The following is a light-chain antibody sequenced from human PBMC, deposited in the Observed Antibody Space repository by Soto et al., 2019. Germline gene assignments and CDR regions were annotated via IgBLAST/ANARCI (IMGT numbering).Light chain of an antibody. V-gene: IGKV3-11*01. Sequence: EIVLAQSPATLSLSPGERATLSRWASQSVNRYLVWYQQKPGQAPRLLIYDASTRATGIPDRFGGSGSETEFTLTISGLEPEDSAVYYCQYCGTSRTFGQGTKVDI. J-gene: IGKJ1*01. CDR1: QSVNRY. CDR3: QYCGTSRT. CDR2: DAS.